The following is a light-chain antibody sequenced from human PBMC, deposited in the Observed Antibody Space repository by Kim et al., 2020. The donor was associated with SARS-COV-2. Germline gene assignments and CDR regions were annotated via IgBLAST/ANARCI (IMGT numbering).Light chain of an antibody. Sequence: VSPGQTASITCSGDKLGDKYACWYQQKPGQSPVLVIYEDSNRPSGIAERFSGSNSGNTATLTISGTQAMDEADYYCQAWDSSTAWVFGTGTKVTVL. J-gene: IGLJ1*01. V-gene: IGLV3-1*01. CDR2: EDS. CDR3: QAWDSSTAWV. CDR1: KLGDKY.